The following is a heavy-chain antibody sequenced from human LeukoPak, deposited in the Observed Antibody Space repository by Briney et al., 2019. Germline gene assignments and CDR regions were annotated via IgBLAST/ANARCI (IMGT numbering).Heavy chain of an antibody. CDR1: GFTFSSYW. J-gene: IGHJ6*02. CDR3: ARDVIAAAGSSYYYYGMDV. Sequence: GGSLRLSCAASGFTFSSYWMSWVRQAPGKGLEWVANIKQDGSEKYYVDSVKGRFTISRDNAKNSLYLQMNSLRAEDTAVYYCARDVIAAAGSSYYYYGMDVWGQGTTVTVSS. V-gene: IGHV3-7*01. CDR2: IKQDGSEK. D-gene: IGHD6-13*01.